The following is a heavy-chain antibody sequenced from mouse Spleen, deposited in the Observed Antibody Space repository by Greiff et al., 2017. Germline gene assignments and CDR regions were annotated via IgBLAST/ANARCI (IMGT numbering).Heavy chain of an antibody. V-gene: IGHV2-2*01. CDR1: GFSLTSYG. CDR2: IWSGGST. D-gene: IGHD2-1*01. Sequence: VQLQQSGPGLVQPSQSLSITCTVSGFSLTSYGVHWVRQSPGKGLEWLGVIWSGGSTDYNAAFISRLSISKDNSKSQVFFKMNSLQADDTAIYYCARIELAGNYYAMDYWGQGTSVTVSS. J-gene: IGHJ4*01. CDR3: ARIELAGNYYAMDY.